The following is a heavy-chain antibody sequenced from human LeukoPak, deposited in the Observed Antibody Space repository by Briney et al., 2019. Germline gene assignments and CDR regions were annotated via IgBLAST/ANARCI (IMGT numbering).Heavy chain of an antibody. CDR3: AKDPWLLLFHDAFDI. CDR1: GFTFSSYW. V-gene: IGHV3-7*03. Sequence: PGGSLRLSCAASGFTFSSYWMSWVRQAPGKGLEWVANIKKDGSEKYYVDSVKGRFTISRDNSKNTLYLQMNSLRAEDTAVYYCAKDPWLLLFHDAFDIWGQGTMVTVSS. CDR2: IKKDGSEK. J-gene: IGHJ3*02. D-gene: IGHD3-22*01.